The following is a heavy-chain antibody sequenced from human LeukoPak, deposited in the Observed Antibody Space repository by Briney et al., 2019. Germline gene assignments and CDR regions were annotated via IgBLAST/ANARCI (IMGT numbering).Heavy chain of an antibody. Sequence: GASVKVSCKTSGYTFTDYGINWVRQAPGQGLEWVGWISVYNGNTNYAQKLQGRVTMTTDPCTSTAYIELRSLISDDTAIYYCARSLQRGFYDYVWGSYDYWGQGTLVTVSS. V-gene: IGHV1-18*01. D-gene: IGHD3-16*01. J-gene: IGHJ4*02. CDR1: GYTFTDYG. CDR2: ISVYNGNT. CDR3: ARSLQRGFYDYVWGSYDY.